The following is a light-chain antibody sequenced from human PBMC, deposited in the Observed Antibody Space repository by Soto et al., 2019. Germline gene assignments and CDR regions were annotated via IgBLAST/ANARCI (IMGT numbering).Light chain of an antibody. CDR2: GAS. CDR3: HHYEA. J-gene: IGKJ1*01. V-gene: IGKV3-20*01. CDR1: QSVSRSY. Sequence: EIVLTQSPGTLSLSPVEKSNLSCRASQSVSRSYLGWYQQKPGQAPRLLMYGASIRAAGVPDRFSGSGSGTEFTLTISRLEPEDFTVYYCHHYEAFGQGTKVDIK.